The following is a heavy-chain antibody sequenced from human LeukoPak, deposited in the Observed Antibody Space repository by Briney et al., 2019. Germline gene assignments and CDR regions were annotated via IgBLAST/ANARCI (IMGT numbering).Heavy chain of an antibody. D-gene: IGHD2/OR15-2a*01. CDR1: GGSISSTTSY. Sequence: SETLSLTCTASGGSISSTTSYWGWIRQPPGKRLEWIGSLYYSGDTYHSPSLESRVTMSADTSRNQFSLKLSSVTAADTAVYFCARGGGGYYLNYFDSWGQGMLVTVST. J-gene: IGHJ4*02. CDR2: LYYSGDT. V-gene: IGHV4-39*07. CDR3: ARGGGGYYLNYFDS.